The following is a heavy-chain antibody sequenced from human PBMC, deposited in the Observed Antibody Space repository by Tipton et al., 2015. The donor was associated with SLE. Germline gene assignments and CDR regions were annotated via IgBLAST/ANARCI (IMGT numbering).Heavy chain of an antibody. Sequence: TLSLTCTVSGASISSHYWCWIRQPPGKGLEWIGYIYYSGSTNYNPPPKSRVTISVDTSKNQISLKLSTVTAAVTAAYYCARDTGGWGQGTLVTVSS. CDR3: ARDTGG. CDR2: IYYSGST. J-gene: IGHJ4*02. V-gene: IGHV4-59*11. CDR1: GASISSHY. D-gene: IGHD2-8*02.